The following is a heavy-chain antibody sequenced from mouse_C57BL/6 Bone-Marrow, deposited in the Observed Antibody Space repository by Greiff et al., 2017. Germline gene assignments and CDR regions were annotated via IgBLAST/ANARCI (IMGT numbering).Heavy chain of an antibody. CDR2: INPNNGGT. CDR3: ARGAVVAHWYFDV. V-gene: IGHV1-18*01. D-gene: IGHD1-1*01. CDR1: GYTFTDYN. J-gene: IGHJ1*03. Sequence: EVMLQQSGPELVKPGASVKIPCKASGYTFTDYNMDWVKQSHGKSLEWIGDINPNNGGTIYNQKFKGKATLTVDKSSSTAYMELRSLTSEDTAVYYCARGAVVAHWYFDVWGTGTTVTVSS.